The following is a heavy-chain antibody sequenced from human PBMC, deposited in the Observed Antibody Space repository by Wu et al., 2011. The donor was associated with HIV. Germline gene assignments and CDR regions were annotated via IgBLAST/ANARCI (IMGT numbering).Heavy chain of an antibody. D-gene: IGHD2-21*02. J-gene: IGHJ4*02. CDR2: ISAYNGNT. CDR1: GYTFTSYG. V-gene: IGHV1-18*01. Sequence: QVQLVQSGAEVKKPGASVRVSCKASGYTFTSYGISWVRQAPGQGLEWMGWISAYNGNTNYAQKLQGRVTMTTDTSTSTAYMELRSLRSDDTAVYYCARDGPRKYCGGDCYPGYWGQGTLVTVSS. CDR3: ARDGPRKYCGGDCYPGY.